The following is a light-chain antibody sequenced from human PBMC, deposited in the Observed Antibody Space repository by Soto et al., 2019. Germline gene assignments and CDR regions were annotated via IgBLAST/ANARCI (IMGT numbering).Light chain of an antibody. CDR1: QSLSSSF. Sequence: IVLTQSPGTLSFSPGERAILSCRASQSLSSSFLAWYQQKPGLAPRLLISGASTRATGIPARFSGSGSGTDFTFTISSLQPEDIATYYCQQYDNLPLTFGGGTKVDI. CDR3: QQYDNLPLT. CDR2: GAS. V-gene: IGKV3-20*01. J-gene: IGKJ4*01.